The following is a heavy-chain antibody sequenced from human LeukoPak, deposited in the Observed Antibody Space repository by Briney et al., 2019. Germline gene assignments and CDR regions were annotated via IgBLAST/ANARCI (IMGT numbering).Heavy chain of an antibody. CDR3: AKEGAYPIITYDS. D-gene: IGHD3-10*01. V-gene: IGHV3-7*01. Sequence: GGSLRLSCAASGFTFSRYWMNWVSQAPGKGLEWVANIKRDGNEKNYVDSVKSRFSISRDNAKNSLYLQMDSLRAEDTAVYYCAKEGAYPIITYDSWGQGALVTVSS. CDR2: IKRDGNEK. CDR1: GFTFSRYW. J-gene: IGHJ5*01.